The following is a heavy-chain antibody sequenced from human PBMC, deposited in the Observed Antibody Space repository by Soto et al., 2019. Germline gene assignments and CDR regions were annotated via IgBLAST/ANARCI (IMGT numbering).Heavy chain of an antibody. D-gene: IGHD6-25*01. CDR2: VDPRDGST. CDR3: ARVRSSGREFDY. CDR1: GYIFTTYS. J-gene: IGHJ4*02. V-gene: IGHV1-46*01. Sequence: QVQLVQSGAEMKRPGASVILSCKASGYIFTTYSIHWVRQTAGQGLEWMAKVDPRDGSTGYAQKFRGRVSKAWDTSTGTVSMEVSSLTSDDTATYYCARVRSSGREFDYCGQGTQVTVS.